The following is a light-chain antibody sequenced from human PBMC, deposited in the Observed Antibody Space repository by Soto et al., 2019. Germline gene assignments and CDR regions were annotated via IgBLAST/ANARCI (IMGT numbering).Light chain of an antibody. CDR2: EVS. V-gene: IGLV2-23*02. J-gene: IGLJ2*01. CDR1: SSDVGSYNL. CDR3: CSYAGSSSVV. Sequence: QSVLTQPASVSGSPGQSITISCTGTSSDVGSYNLVSWYQQHPGKAPKLMIYEVSKRPSGVSNRFSGSKSGNTASLTISGLQAEDDAAYYCCSYAGSSSVVFGGGTQVTVL.